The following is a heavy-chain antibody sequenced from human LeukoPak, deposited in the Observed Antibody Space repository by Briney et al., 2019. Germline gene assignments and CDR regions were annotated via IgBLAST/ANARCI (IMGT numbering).Heavy chain of an antibody. Sequence: PSETLSLTCAVYGESLSGHFWIWIRQPPGKGLEWIGEINHSGSANYNPSLKSRVTISVDTSKNQFSLKLTSVTAADTAVYYCAGRLTYYMDVWGKGTTVTVSS. CDR1: GESLSGHF. CDR3: AGRLTYYMDV. CDR2: INHSGSA. J-gene: IGHJ6*03. V-gene: IGHV4-34*01.